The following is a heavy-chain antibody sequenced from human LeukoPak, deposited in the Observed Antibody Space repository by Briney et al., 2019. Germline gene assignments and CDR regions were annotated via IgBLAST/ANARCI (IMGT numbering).Heavy chain of an antibody. CDR3: AKSTTYTALNWFDP. J-gene: IGHJ5*02. V-gene: IGHV3-30-3*02. CDR1: GFTFSSYA. D-gene: IGHD5-18*01. Sequence: PGRSLRLSCAASGFTFSSYAMHWVRQAPGKGLEWVAVISYDGSNKYYADSVKGRFTISRDNSKNTLYLQMNSLRAEDTAVYYCAKSTTYTALNWFDPWGQGTLVTVSS. CDR2: ISYDGSNK.